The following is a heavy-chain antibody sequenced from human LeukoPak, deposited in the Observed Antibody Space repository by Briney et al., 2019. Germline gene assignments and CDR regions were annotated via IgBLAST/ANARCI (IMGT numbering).Heavy chain of an antibody. D-gene: IGHD4-23*01. V-gene: IGHV3-23*01. CDR1: GFTFSSYA. J-gene: IGHJ6*02. Sequence: TGGSLRLSCAASGFTFSSYAMRWVRQAPGKGLEWVSAISGSGGSTYYADSVKGRFTISRDNSKNTLYLQMNSLRAEDTAVYYCAKNPITVDLYYYYGMDVWGQGTTVTVSS. CDR3: AKNPITVDLYYYYGMDV. CDR2: ISGSGGST.